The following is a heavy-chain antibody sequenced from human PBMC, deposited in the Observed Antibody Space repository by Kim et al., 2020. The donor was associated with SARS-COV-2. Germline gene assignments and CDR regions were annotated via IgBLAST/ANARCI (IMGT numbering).Heavy chain of an antibody. CDR3: ARDIYGSGSY. D-gene: IGHD3-10*01. J-gene: IGHJ4*02. Sequence: SETLSLTCTVSGYSISSGYYWGWIRQPPGKGLEWIGSIYHSGSTYYNPSLKSRVTISVDTSKNQFSLKLSSVTAADTAVYYCARDIYGSGSYWGQGTLVTVSS. CDR2: IYHSGST. CDR1: GYSISSGYY. V-gene: IGHV4-38-2*02.